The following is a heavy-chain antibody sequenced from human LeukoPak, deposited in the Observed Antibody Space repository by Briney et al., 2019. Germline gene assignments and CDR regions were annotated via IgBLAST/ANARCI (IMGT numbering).Heavy chain of an antibody. CDR2: INHSGST. V-gene: IGHV4-34*01. Sequence: SETLSLTCAVYGGSFSGYYWSWIRQPPGKGLEWIGEINHSGSTNYNPSLKSRVTISVDTSKNQFSLKLSSVTAADTAMYFCASLVWFGESDTFDVWGQGTMVTVSS. J-gene: IGHJ3*01. CDR3: ASLVWFGESDTFDV. CDR1: GGSFSGYY. D-gene: IGHD3-10*01.